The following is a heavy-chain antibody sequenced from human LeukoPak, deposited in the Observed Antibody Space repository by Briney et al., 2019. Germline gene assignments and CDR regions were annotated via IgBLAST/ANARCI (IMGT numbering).Heavy chain of an antibody. V-gene: IGHV6-1*01. J-gene: IGHJ5*02. D-gene: IGHD3-10*01. CDR3: ARNTPDFGTHQRFDP. Sequence: SQTLSLTCAISGDNVSSNSATWNWIRQSPSRGLEWLGRTYYRSKWYNDYAVSVKSRITINPDTSKNQFSLQLNSVTPEDTAVYYCARNTPDFGTHQRFDPWGQGTLVTVSS. CDR2: TYYRSKWYN. CDR1: GDNVSSNSAT.